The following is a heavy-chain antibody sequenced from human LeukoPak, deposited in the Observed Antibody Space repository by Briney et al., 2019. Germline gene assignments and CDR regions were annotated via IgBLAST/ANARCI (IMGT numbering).Heavy chain of an antibody. CDR1: GFTFRSYD. J-gene: IGHJ4*02. D-gene: IGHD2-8*01. V-gene: IGHV3-48*03. CDR3: AKGSPVLMVFAPFDY. CDR2: LSSSGSAF. Sequence: GGSLRLSCEDSGFTFRSYDMNWVRQAPGKGLEWIAYLSSSGSAFSYADSVKGRFTIARDNAKNSVYLEMNSLRAEDTAVYYCAKGSPVLMVFAPFDYWGQGTLVTVSS.